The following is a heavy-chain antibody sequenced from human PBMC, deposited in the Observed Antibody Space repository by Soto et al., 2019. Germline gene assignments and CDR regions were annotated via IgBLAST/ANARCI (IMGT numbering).Heavy chain of an antibody. Sequence: PGGSLRLSCAASGFTFSSYGMHWVRQAPGKGLEWVAVISYDGSNKYYADSVKGRFTISRDNSKNTLYLQMNSLRAEDTAVYYCAKVSRAAAEDYYYYYGMDVWGQGTTVTVSS. CDR1: GFTFSSYG. J-gene: IGHJ6*02. CDR2: ISYDGSNK. V-gene: IGHV3-30*18. CDR3: AKVSRAAAEDYYYYYGMDV. D-gene: IGHD6-13*01.